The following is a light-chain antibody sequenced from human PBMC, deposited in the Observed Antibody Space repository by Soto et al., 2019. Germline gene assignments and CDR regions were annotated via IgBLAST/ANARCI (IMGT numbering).Light chain of an antibody. CDR3: QQANSCPFT. CDR1: HGISSW. CDR2: AAS. Sequence: DIQMTQSPSSVSASVGDRVTITCRASHGISSWLAWYQQKPGKAPKLLIYAASSLQSGVRSRFSGSGSGTDSTLTITSLQTEDCATYYCQQANSCPFTFGPGTKVDIK. V-gene: IGKV1-12*01. J-gene: IGKJ3*01.